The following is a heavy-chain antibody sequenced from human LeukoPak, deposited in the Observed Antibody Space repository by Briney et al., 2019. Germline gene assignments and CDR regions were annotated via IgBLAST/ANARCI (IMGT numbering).Heavy chain of an antibody. CDR2: ISSDGSTT. V-gene: IGHV3-74*01. CDR3: AKAVAVGATTTIYAFDI. D-gene: IGHD1-26*01. J-gene: IGHJ3*02. CDR1: GFTFSSYW. Sequence: GGSLRLSCAASGFTFSSYWMHWVRQAPGKGLVWVSRISSDGSTTTYADSVKGRFTISRDNAKNTLYLQMNSLRAEDTAVYYCAKAVAVGATTTIYAFDIWGQGTMVTVSS.